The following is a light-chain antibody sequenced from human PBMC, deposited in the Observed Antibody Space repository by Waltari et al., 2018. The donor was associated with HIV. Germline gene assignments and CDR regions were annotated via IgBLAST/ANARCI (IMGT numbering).Light chain of an antibody. Sequence: QSALTQPASVSGSPGQSITISCTGTTFDVGRYNYVSWYQHHPGKAPKLMIYEVLNRPSGISNRFSGSKSGNTASLTISGLQAEDEADYYCSSYTINNDYVFGTGTRVTVL. J-gene: IGLJ1*01. CDR1: TFDVGRYNY. CDR2: EVL. CDR3: SSYTINNDYV. V-gene: IGLV2-14*01.